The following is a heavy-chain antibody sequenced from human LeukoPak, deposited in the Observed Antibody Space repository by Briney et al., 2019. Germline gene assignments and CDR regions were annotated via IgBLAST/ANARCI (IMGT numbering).Heavy chain of an antibody. CDR2: INHSGST. CDR1: GGSFSGYY. D-gene: IGHD3-9*01. J-gene: IGHJ5*02. V-gene: IGHV4-34*01. Sequence: SETLSLTXAVYGGSFSGYYWSWIRQPPGKGLEWIGEINHSGSTNYNPSLKSRVTISVDTSKNQFSLKLSSVTAADTAVYYCAGMTPLRYFDPSGFDPWGQGTLVTVSS. CDR3: AGMTPLRYFDPSGFDP.